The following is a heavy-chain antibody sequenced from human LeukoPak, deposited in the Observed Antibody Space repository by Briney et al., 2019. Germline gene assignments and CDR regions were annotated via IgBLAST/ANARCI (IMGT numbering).Heavy chain of an antibody. CDR1: GFTFSSYT. Sequence: PGGSLRLSCAASGFTFSSYTMNWVRQAPGKGLEYASSISSSSSHIYYADSVKGRFTISRDNTKSSLYLQMNSLRAEDMAVYYCARGYCGGDCYGDWGQGTLVTVSS. CDR2: ISSSSSHI. D-gene: IGHD2-21*02. V-gene: IGHV3-21*01. J-gene: IGHJ1*01. CDR3: ARGYCGGDCYGD.